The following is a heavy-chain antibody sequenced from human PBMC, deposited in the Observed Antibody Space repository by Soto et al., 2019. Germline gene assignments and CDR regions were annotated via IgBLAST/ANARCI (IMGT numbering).Heavy chain of an antibody. D-gene: IGHD6-25*01. CDR1: GDSIRSVGYY. J-gene: IGHJ5*02. V-gene: IGHV4-30-4*08. Sequence: QIQLQESGPGLVKPSETLSLTCSVSGDSIRSVGYYWTWIRQPPGKGLEWLGDVYGVGTSRYNASLRSRLYISADPSNNACSLTLTSVTATDTAVYLCGRGVSSGWNPTRVDPWGHGFLTVVSS. CDR2: VYGVGTS. CDR3: GRGVSSGWNPTRVDP.